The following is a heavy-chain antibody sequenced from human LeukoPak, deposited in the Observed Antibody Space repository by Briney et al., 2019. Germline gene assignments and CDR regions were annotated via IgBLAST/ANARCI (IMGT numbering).Heavy chain of an antibody. Sequence: GESLKISCKRSGYTFTSYWIGWVRQMPGKGLEWMGIIYPGDSDTRYRPSFQGQVTISADKSISTAYLQWSSLKASDTAMYYCAREQTVTGGNAFDIWGQGTMVTVSS. V-gene: IGHV5-51*01. D-gene: IGHD4-17*01. CDR2: IYPGDSDT. J-gene: IGHJ3*02. CDR1: GYTFTSYW. CDR3: AREQTVTGGNAFDI.